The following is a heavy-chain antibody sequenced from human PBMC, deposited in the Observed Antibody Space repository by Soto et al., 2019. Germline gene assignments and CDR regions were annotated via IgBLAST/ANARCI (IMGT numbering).Heavy chain of an antibody. J-gene: IGHJ4*02. CDR1: GDSISSSNW. D-gene: IGHD3-16*01. CDR2: IYHSGST. V-gene: IGHV4-4*02. Sequence: PSETLSLTCAVSGDSISSSNWWSWVRQPPGKGLEWIGEIYHSGSTNYNPSLKSRVTISVDKSKNQFSLNLNSVTAADTAVYYCARHSESDLRDYWGQGTLDTVSA. CDR3: ARHSESDLRDY.